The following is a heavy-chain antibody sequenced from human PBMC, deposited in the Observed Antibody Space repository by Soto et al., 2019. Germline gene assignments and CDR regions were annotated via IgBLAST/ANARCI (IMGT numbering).Heavy chain of an antibody. D-gene: IGHD3-9*01. Sequence: SETLSLTCTVSGGSISSGGYYWSWIRQHPGKGLEWIGYIYYSGSTYYNPSLKSRVTISVDTSKNQFSLKLSSVTAADTAVYYCARGILTGYPNENNWFGTWGQGTLVTVSS. J-gene: IGHJ5*02. CDR1: GGSISSGGYY. CDR2: IYYSGST. V-gene: IGHV4-31*03. CDR3: ARGILTGYPNENNWFGT.